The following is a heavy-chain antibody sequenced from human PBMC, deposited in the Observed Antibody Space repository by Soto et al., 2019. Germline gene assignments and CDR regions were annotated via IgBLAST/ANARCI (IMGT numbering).Heavy chain of an antibody. CDR3: TSRPSGMTYHAVFDF. J-gene: IGHJ4*02. CDR1: GVTLSGHW. CDR2: IKPDGSET. V-gene: IGHV3-7*03. D-gene: IGHD2-21*02. Sequence: PXGSLRLSCTAAGVTLSGHWMTWVRQTPGEGLQWVAAIKPDGSETFYVDSVKGRFTISRDNARNSLFLQMDSLRAEDTAVYYCTSRPSGMTYHAVFDFWGQGTLVTVSS.